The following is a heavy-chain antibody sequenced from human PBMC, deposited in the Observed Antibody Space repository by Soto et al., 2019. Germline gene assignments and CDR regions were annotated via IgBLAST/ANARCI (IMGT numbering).Heavy chain of an antibody. V-gene: IGHV1-18*03. CDR3: ARDLGGWPDY. J-gene: IGHJ4*02. CDR2: ISAYNGNT. Sequence: ASVKVSCKASGYTFTNFGISWVRQAPGQGLEWMGWISAYNGNTKYSQKFQGRVTITRDTSASTAYMELSSLRSEDMAVYYCARDLGGWPDYWGQGTLVTVSS. D-gene: IGHD2-15*01. CDR1: GYTFTNFG.